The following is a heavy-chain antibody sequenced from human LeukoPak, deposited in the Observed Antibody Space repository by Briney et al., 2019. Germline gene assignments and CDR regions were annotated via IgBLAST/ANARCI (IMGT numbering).Heavy chain of an antibody. CDR1: GFTFSSYA. V-gene: IGHV3-30-3*01. D-gene: IGHD3-3*01. J-gene: IGHJ5*02. CDR2: ISYDGSNK. CDR3: ARGWSRWSGYYIENWFDP. Sequence: GGSLRLSCAASGFTFSSYAMHWVRQAPGKGLEWVAVISYDGSNKYYADSVKGRFTISRDNSKNTLYLQMNSLRAEDTAVYYCARGWSRWSGYYIENWFDPWGQGTLVTVSS.